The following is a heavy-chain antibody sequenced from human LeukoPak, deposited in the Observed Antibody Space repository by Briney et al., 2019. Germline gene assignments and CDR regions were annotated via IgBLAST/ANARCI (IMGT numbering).Heavy chain of an antibody. Sequence: PSQTLSLTCTVSGGSISSGSYYWSWIRQPAGKGLEWIGRIYTSGSTNYNPSLKSRVTISVDTSKNQFSLKLSSVTAADTAVYYCARCGFLVAFDPWGQGTLVTVSS. CDR2: IYTSGST. CDR1: GGSISSGSYY. J-gene: IGHJ5*02. V-gene: IGHV4-61*02. CDR3: ARCGFLVAFDP. D-gene: IGHD2-21*01.